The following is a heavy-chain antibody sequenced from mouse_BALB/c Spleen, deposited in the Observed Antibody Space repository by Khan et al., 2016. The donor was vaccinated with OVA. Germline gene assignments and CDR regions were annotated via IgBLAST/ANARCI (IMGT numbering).Heavy chain of an antibody. V-gene: IGHV1S136*01. CDR1: GYTFTDYV. D-gene: IGHD1-1*01. CDR2: TYPYNDDT. CDR3: AGAATDKYTVDH. J-gene: IGHJ4*01. Sequence: VQLQQSGPELAQPGASVMMSCKASGYTFTDYVMHWVMQKPGQGLECIGYTYPYNDDTESTERFSVKATLTLDKSSTTAYMELNSLTSADSAVYCRAGAATDKYTVDHWGQGTAGTGYS.